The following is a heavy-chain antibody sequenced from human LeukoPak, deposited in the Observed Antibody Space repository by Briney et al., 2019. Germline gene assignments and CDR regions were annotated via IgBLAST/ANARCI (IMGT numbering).Heavy chain of an antibody. V-gene: IGHV4-61*02. CDR2: IYTSGST. CDR3: GRQIRFGESRPFDY. D-gene: IGHD3-10*01. CDR1: GGSISSGSYY. J-gene: IGHJ4*02. Sequence: SETLSLTXTVSGGSISSGSYYWRWIRQPAGTGLEWIGRIYTSGSTNYNPSLKSRVTISVDTSTKQFSLQPSPVSAPHPPLLSRGRQIRFGESRPFDYWGQGTLVTVSS.